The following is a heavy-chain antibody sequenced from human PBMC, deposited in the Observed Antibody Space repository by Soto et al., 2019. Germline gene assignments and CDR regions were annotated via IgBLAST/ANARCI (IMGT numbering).Heavy chain of an antibody. CDR1: GFSFIDYT. CDR3: AGDLGCYYRFDL. Sequence: ESGGGLVKPGGSLRLSCAVSGFSFIDYTMAWVRQTPGNGLEWVSSISSDGGYITYADSFKGRFTISRDDAKESVFLQLDSLILEDTALYYCAGDLGCYYRFDLWGQGTLVTVSS. D-gene: IGHD1-26*01. V-gene: IGHV3-21*01. J-gene: IGHJ4*02. CDR2: ISSDGGYI.